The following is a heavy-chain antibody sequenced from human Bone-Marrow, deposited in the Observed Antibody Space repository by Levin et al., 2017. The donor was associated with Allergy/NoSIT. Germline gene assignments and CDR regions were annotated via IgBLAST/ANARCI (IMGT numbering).Heavy chain of an antibody. D-gene: IGHD2-21*02. J-gene: IGHJ4*02. V-gene: IGHV3-66*04. CDR3: ARQVAAIMYF. CDR2: IYSDGTT. Sequence: GGSLRLSCAASGFSVTTNYMSWVRQTPGKGLEWVSVIYSDGTTFYADSAKGRFTISRDNSKNTLFLQMNSLRADDTAVYYCARQVAAIMYFWGQGTLVTVSS. CDR1: GFSVTTNY.